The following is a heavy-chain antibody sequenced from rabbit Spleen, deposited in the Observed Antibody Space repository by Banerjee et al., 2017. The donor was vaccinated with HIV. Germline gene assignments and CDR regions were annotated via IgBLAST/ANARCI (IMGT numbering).Heavy chain of an antibody. CDR1: GFDFSSDA. CDR2: IYNGDGST. Sequence: EESGGDLVQPEGSLTLTCKVSGFDFSSDAMCWVRQAPGKGPECIACIYNGDGSTYYASWVNGRFTVSKTSSTTVTLQMTSLTGADTATYFCARDSGTSFSSYGMDLWGQGTLVTVS. D-gene: IGHD8-1*01. J-gene: IGHJ6*01. V-gene: IGHV1S47*01. CDR3: ARDSGTSFSSYGMDL.